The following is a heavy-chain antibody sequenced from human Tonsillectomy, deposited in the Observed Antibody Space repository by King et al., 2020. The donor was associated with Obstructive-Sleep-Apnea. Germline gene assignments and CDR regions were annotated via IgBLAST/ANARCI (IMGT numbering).Heavy chain of an antibody. V-gene: IGHV5-51*01. CDR2: IYPGDSDT. Sequence: LQLVQSRAEVKKPGESLTISCKASGYTFTTYWIGWLRQMPGKGLDWVGVIYPGDSDTRYSPSFEGLVTISADKSNTTAYVKWSSLRASDTAIYYCARLYSSGSLLGDYWGRGTLVTVSS. J-gene: IGHJ4*02. CDR3: ARLYSSGSLLGDY. D-gene: IGHD6-19*01. CDR1: GYTFTTYW.